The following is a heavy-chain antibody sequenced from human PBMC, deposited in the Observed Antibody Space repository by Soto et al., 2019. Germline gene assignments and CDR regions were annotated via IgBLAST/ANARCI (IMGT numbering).Heavy chain of an antibody. J-gene: IGHJ5*02. CDR2: IYYSGST. CDR1: GGSISSGDYY. Sequence: SETLSLTCTVSGGSISSGDYYWSWIRQPPGKGLEWIGYIYYSGSTYYNTSLKNRVTISVDTSKKQFSLKLSSVTAADTAVYYCARERPDGARLDPWGQGTLVTVSS. CDR3: ARERPDGARLDP. D-gene: IGHD6-6*01. V-gene: IGHV4-30-4*01.